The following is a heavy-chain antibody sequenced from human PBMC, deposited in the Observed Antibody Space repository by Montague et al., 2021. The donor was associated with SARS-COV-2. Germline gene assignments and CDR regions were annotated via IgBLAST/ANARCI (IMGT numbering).Heavy chain of an antibody. D-gene: IGHD2-2*02. CDR3: ASLTLGYCSSTSCYSDWFDP. V-gene: IGHV4-34*01. J-gene: IGHJ5*02. CDR1: GGSFSGYY. Sequence: SETLSLTCAVYGGSFSGYYWSWIRQPPGKGLEWIGEINHSGSTNYHPSLKSRVTISVDTSKNQFSLKLSSVTAADTAVYYCASLTLGYCSSTSCYSDWFDPWGQGTLVTVSS. CDR2: INHSGST.